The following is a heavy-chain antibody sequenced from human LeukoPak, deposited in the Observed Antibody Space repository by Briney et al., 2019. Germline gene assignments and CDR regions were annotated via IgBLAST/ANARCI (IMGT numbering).Heavy chain of an antibody. V-gene: IGHV4-34*01. J-gene: IGHJ4*02. Sequence: SETLSLTCAVSGGSFSGSFSDYYWTCIRQTPGKGLEWIGEIHHSGSTNYNPSLKSRVTISVDTSKYQFSLKLNSLTAADTAVYYCATFRWGVGFEYWGQGTLATVSS. D-gene: IGHD3-16*01. CDR3: ATFRWGVGFEY. CDR1: GGSFSGSFSDYY. CDR2: IHHSGST.